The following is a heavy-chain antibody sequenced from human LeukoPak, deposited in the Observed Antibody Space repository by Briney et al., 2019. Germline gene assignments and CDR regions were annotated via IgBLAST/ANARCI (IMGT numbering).Heavy chain of an antibody. D-gene: IGHD3-22*01. CDR3: ARDSSGYNHYYYYMDV. J-gene: IGHJ6*03. V-gene: IGHV7-4-1*02. Sequence: ASVKVSCKASGYTFTSYAMNWVRQAPGQGLEWMGWINTNTGNPTYAQGFTGRFVFSLDTSVSTAYLQISSLKAEDTAVYYCARDSSGYNHYYYYMDVWGKGTTVTVSS. CDR1: GYTFTSYA. CDR2: INTNTGNP.